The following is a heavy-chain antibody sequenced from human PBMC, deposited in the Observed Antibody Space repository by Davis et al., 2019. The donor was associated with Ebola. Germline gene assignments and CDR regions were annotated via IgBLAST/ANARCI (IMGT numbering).Heavy chain of an antibody. D-gene: IGHD6-13*01. CDR3: ATTFIAAAGTWSWFDP. Sequence: PSETLSLTCAVYGGSFSGYYWSWIRQPPGKGLEWIGEINHSGSTNYNPSLKSRVTISVDTSKNQFSLKLSSVTAADTAVYYCATTFIAAAGTWSWFDPWGQGTLVTVSS. CDR2: INHSGST. J-gene: IGHJ5*02. CDR1: GGSFSGYY. V-gene: IGHV4-34*01.